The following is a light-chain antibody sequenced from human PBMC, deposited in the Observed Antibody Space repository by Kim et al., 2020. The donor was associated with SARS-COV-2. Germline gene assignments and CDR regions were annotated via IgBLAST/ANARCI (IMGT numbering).Light chain of an antibody. Sequence: TISCAGXRSNSGACXDVXWYQQXPGTAPNLLIDGNSHRPAGVPDRFSGSKSGTSASLAITGLQAEDXADYYCQSYDSSLSGVVFGGGTQLTVL. V-gene: IGLV1-40*01. CDR1: RSNSGACXD. CDR3: QSYDSSLSGVV. J-gene: IGLJ2*01. CDR2: GNS.